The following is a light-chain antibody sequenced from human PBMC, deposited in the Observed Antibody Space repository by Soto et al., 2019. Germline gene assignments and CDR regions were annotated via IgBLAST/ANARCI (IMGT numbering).Light chain of an antibody. J-gene: IGKJ2*01. V-gene: IGKV3-11*01. CDR2: DAS. Sequence: EIVLTQSPATLSLSPGERATLSCRASQSISTYLAWYQQKPGQAPRLLIYDASNRAPGIPARISGRGSATDFTRTISSLEPEDFAVYYCQHRSSWPRMYTFGQGTKLEIK. CDR3: QHRSSWPRMYT. CDR1: QSISTY.